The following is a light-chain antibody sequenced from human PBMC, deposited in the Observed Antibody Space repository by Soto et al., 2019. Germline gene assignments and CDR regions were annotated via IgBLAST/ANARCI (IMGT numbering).Light chain of an antibody. Sequence: DIQMTQSPSTLSASVGDRVTITCRASQSISSWLAWYQQKPGKAPKLLIYDASSLASGVPSRFSGSGSWTEFTLTTSSLQPDDFATYYCQQYNSYRTFGQGTKVEIK. J-gene: IGKJ1*01. CDR2: DAS. CDR3: QQYNSYRT. V-gene: IGKV1-5*01. CDR1: QSISSW.